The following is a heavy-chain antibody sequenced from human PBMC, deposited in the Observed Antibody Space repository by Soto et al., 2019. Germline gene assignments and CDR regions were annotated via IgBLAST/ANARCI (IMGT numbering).Heavy chain of an antibody. D-gene: IGHD3-10*01. CDR3: AKVRASYLSASYFYYGLDV. J-gene: IGHJ6*02. Sequence: EVQLLESGGGLVRPGGSLRLSCEASGFTFSHYVLSWVSQAPGRGLEWVSSISGSGSTIYLADSVRGRFAMSRDLSRNTVSLQMNSLRAEDTAIYYCAKVRASYLSASYFYYGLDVWGQGTTVTVSS. CDR1: GFTFSHYV. CDR2: ISGSGSTI. V-gene: IGHV3-23*01.